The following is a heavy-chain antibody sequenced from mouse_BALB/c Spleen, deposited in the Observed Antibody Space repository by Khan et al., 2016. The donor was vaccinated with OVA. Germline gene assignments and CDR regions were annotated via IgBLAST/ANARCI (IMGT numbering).Heavy chain of an antibody. Sequence: EVQLQESGPGLVKPSQSLSLTCTVTGYSITSDYAWNWIRQFPGNRLEWMGYINYSGSTSKKPSLKSRMPISRDTSKNQIFLQLNSVTTEDTATYYCVRGRSYWGQGTLVTVSA. J-gene: IGHJ3*01. CDR1: GYSITSDYA. V-gene: IGHV3-2*02. CDR2: INYSGST. CDR3: VRGRSY.